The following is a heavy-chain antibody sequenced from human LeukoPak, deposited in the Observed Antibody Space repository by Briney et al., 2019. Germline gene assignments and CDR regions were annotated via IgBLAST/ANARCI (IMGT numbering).Heavy chain of an antibody. V-gene: IGHV3-23*01. CDR3: ANYGGTYWYYFDY. D-gene: IGHD1-26*01. CDR2: ISGSGGNT. CDR1: GFTFSSYD. Sequence: PGGSLRLSCTPSGFTFSSYDMSGVRQAPAKGLEWVSTISGSGGNTYYADSVKGRFTISRDNSKNTLYLQMNSLRADDTAAYYCANYGGTYWYYFDYWGQGTLVIVSS. J-gene: IGHJ4*02.